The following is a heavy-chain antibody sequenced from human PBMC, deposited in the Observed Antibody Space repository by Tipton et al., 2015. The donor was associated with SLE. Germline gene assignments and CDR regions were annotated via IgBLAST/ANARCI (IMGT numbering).Heavy chain of an antibody. CDR3: ARGTENGFDY. D-gene: IGHD2-2*01. CDR2: ISSNGGST. Sequence: SLRLSCAASGFTFSSYAMHWVRQAPGKGLEYVSAISSNGGSTYYANSVKGRFTISRDNSKNTLYLQMGSLRAEDMAVYYCARGTENGFDYWGQGTLVTVSS. CDR1: GFTFSSYA. V-gene: IGHV3-64*01. J-gene: IGHJ4*02.